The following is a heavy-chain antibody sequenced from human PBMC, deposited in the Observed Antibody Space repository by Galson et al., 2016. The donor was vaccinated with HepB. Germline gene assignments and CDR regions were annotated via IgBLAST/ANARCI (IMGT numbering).Heavy chain of an antibody. CDR1: GGSIRSSSYY. J-gene: IGHJ5*02. V-gene: IGHV4-39*01. CDR3: VRPSAAATRNWFDP. D-gene: IGHD6-13*01. Sequence: LVKPTQTLTLTCTVSGGSIRSSSYYWGWIRQPPGKGLEWIGNIFYTGSPYYNPSLKSRVTISVDTSKNQFSLKVRSVTAADTAVYYCVRPSAAATRNWFDPWGQGTLVTVSS. CDR2: IFYTGSP.